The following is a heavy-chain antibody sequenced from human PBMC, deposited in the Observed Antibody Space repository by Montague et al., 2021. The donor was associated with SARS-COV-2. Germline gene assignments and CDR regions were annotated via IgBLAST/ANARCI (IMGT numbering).Heavy chain of an antibody. CDR1: GFTFSSYS. Sequence: SLRLSCAASGFTFSSYSMTWVRQAPGKGLEWVSYISSSSSTIYYADSVKGRFTISRDNAKNSLYLQMNSLRDEDTTVYYCARGENWGTLYYYGMDVWGQGTTVTVSS. J-gene: IGHJ6*02. V-gene: IGHV3-48*02. CDR2: ISSSSSTI. D-gene: IGHD7-27*01. CDR3: ARGENWGTLYYYGMDV.